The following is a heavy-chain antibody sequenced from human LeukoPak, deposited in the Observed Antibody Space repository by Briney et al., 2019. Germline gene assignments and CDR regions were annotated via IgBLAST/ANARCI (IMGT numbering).Heavy chain of an antibody. D-gene: IGHD3-10*01. Sequence: SETLSLTCTVSGGSISSSSYYWGWIRQPPGKGLEWIGSIYYSGSTYYNPSLKSRVTISVDTSKNQFSLKLSSVTAADTAVYYCARLYYYGSGSYSDYWGQGTLVTVSS. V-gene: IGHV4-39*01. CDR2: IYYSGST. CDR3: ARLYYYGSGSYSDY. J-gene: IGHJ4*02. CDR1: GGSISSSSYY.